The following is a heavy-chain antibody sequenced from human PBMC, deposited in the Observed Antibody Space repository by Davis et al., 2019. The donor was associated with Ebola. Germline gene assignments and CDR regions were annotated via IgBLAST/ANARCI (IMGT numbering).Heavy chain of an antibody. V-gene: IGHV3-48*02. D-gene: IGHD6-13*01. Sequence: GRFTVSRDNAKNSLYLQMYSLRDEDTAVYCCARDSSSTTWYLFDYWGQGTLVTVSS. CDR3: ARDSSSTTWYLFDY. J-gene: IGHJ4*02.